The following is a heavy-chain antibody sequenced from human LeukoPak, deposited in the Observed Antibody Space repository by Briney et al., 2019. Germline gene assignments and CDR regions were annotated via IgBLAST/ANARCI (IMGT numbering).Heavy chain of an antibody. Sequence: PGGSLRLSCAASGFTFSSYGMHWVRQAPGKGLEWVAVISYDGSNKYYADSEKGRFTISRDNSKNTLYLQMNSLRAEDTAVYYCARASGRYYYGSGSYPGDYWGQGTLVTVSS. CDR1: GFTFSSYG. CDR3: ARASGRYYYGSGSYPGDY. D-gene: IGHD3-10*01. J-gene: IGHJ4*02. CDR2: ISYDGSNK. V-gene: IGHV3-30*03.